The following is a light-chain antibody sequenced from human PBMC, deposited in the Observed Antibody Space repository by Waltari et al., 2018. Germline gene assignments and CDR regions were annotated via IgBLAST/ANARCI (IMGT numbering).Light chain of an antibody. J-gene: IGLJ1*01. CDR2: DVN. V-gene: IGLV2-11*01. CDR3: CSYAGSYTWV. Sequence: QSALTQPRSVSGSPGQSVPISCTGTSSDVGGYDYVSWYQQNPGKAPNRMVFDVNRRPSGVPDRFSGSKSGNTASLTISGLQAEDEADYYCCSYAGSYTWVFGTGTKVTVL. CDR1: SSDVGGYDY.